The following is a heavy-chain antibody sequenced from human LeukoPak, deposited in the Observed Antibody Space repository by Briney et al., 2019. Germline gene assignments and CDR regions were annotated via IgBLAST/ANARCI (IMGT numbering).Heavy chain of an antibody. CDR3: VRAPPNWGFNF. D-gene: IGHD1-1*01. CDR2: MSPNSGNT. V-gene: IGHV1-8*01. CDR1: GYTFTSYD. J-gene: IGHJ5*01. Sequence: ASVKVSCKASGYTFTSYDINWVRQATEQGLEWMGWMSPNSGNTGNAQKFQGRVTMTRDTSITTAYMELSNLRSEDTAVYYCVRAPPNWGFNFWGQGTLVTVSS.